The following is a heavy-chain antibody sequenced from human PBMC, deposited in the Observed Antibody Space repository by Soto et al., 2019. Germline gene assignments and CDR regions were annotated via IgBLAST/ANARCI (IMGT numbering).Heavy chain of an antibody. D-gene: IGHD5-18*01. V-gene: IGHV1-3*01. Sequence: ASVKDSCKASGYTFTRYAMHWVRQAPGQRLEWMGWINAGNGNTKYSQKFQGRVTITRDTSASTAYMELSSLRSEDTAVYYCARGLNGYLHYFDYWGQGTLVTVSS. CDR2: INAGNGNT. CDR1: GYTFTRYA. CDR3: ARGLNGYLHYFDY. J-gene: IGHJ4*02.